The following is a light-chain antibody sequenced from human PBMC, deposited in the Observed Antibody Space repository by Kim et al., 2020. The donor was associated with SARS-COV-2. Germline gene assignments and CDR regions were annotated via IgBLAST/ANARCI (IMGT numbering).Light chain of an antibody. CDR3: ATWDTGLSTGL. V-gene: IGLV1-51*01. J-gene: IGLJ3*02. CDR2: DSD. CDR1: SSNIGTSH. Sequence: GQKVTVSCSGSSSNIGTSHVYLYRQLPGTAPKLLIYDSDKRPSGIPDRFSGSKSGTSATLGITGLQTGDEADYYCATWDTGLSTGLFGGGTQLTVL.